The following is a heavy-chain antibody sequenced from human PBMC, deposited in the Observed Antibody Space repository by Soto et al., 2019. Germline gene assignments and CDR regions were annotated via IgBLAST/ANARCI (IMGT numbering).Heavy chain of an antibody. CDR1: GYTFTGYY. D-gene: IGHD6-13*01. CDR3: ARGGEAAGKYGPDICYFDY. Sequence: ASVKVSCKAPGYTFTGYYMHWVRQAPGQGLEWMGWINPNSGGTNYAQKFQGRVTMTRDTSISTAYMELSRLRSDDTAVYYCARGGEAAGKYGPDICYFDYWGQGTLVAV. V-gene: IGHV1-2*02. J-gene: IGHJ4*02. CDR2: INPNSGGT.